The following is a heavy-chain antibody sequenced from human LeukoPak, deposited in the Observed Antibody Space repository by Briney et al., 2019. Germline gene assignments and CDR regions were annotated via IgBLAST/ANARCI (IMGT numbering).Heavy chain of an antibody. D-gene: IGHD5-24*01. Sequence: SGPALVKPTQTLTLTCTFSGFSLSTSGVRVSWIRQPPGKALEWLARIDWDDDKFYSTSLKTRLTISKDTSKNQVVLTMTNTDPVDTATYYCARMGNGYNLAFDYWGQGTLVTVSS. CDR3: ARMGNGYNLAFDY. CDR2: IDWDDDK. V-gene: IGHV2-70*04. CDR1: GFSLSTSGVR. J-gene: IGHJ4*02.